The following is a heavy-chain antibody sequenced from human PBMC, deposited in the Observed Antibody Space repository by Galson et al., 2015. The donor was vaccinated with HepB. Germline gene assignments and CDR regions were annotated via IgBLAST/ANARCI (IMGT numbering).Heavy chain of an antibody. CDR2: ISYDGSNK. J-gene: IGHJ6*03. CDR3: AKAAGVRISGDPHYYYYYMDV. CDR1: GFTFSSYS. D-gene: IGHD1-20*01. V-gene: IGHV3-30*18. Sequence: SLRLSCAASGFTFSSYSMNWVRQAPGKGLEWVAVISYDGSNKYYADSVKGRFTISRDNSKNTLYLQMNSLRAEDTAVYYCAKAAGVRISGDPHYYYYYMDVWGKGTTVTVSS.